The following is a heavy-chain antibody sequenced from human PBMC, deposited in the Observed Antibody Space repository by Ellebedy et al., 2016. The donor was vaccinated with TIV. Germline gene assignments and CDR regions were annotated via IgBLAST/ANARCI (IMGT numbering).Heavy chain of an antibody. CDR1: GGTFSSYT. J-gene: IGHJ4*02. CDR3: ATDSRYSYGYRFNF. Sequence: ASVKVSCKASGGTFSSYTISWVRQAPGQGLEWMGRIIPILGMTNYAEKFQGRVTINADKSTSTPYLELSSLRSEDTAVYYCATDSRYSYGYRFNFWGQGTLVIVSS. CDR2: IIPILGMT. D-gene: IGHD5-18*01. V-gene: IGHV1-69*04.